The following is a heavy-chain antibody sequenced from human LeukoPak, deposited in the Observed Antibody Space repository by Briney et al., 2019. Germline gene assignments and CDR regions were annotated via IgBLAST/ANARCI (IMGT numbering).Heavy chain of an antibody. CDR3: AKDSGYEMVLARGRYYYYGMDV. V-gene: IGHV3-30*18. Sequence: GGSLRLSCAASGFTFSSYGMHWVRQAPGKGLEWVAVISYDGSNKYYADSVKGRFTISRDNSKNTLYLQMNSLRAEDTAVYYCAKDSGYEMVLARGRYYYYGMDVWGQGTTVTVSS. J-gene: IGHJ6*02. D-gene: IGHD5-12*01. CDR2: ISYDGSNK. CDR1: GFTFSSYG.